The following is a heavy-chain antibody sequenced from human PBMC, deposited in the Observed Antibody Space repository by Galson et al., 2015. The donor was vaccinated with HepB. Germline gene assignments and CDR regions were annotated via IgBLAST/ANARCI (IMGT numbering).Heavy chain of an antibody. D-gene: IGHD6-19*01. CDR2: ISYDGSNK. CDR3: AKSGIAVAVYYYGMDV. Sequence: SLRLSCAASGFTFSSYGMHWVRQAPGKGLEWVAVISYDGSNKYYADSVKGRFTISRDNSKNTLYLQMNSLRAEDTAVYYCAKSGIAVAVYYYGMDVWGQGTTVTVSS. J-gene: IGHJ6*02. V-gene: IGHV3-30*18. CDR1: GFTFSSYG.